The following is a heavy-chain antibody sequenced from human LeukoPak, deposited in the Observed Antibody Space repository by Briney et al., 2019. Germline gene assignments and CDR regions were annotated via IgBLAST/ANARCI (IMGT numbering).Heavy chain of an antibody. V-gene: IGHV6-1*01. D-gene: IGHD6-19*01. CDR1: GDSVSSNSAA. J-gene: IGHJ5*02. Sequence: SQTLSLTCAISGDSVSSNSAAWNWIRQSPSRGLEWLGRTYYRSKWYNDYAVSVKSRITINPDTSKNQFSLQLNSVTPEDTAVYYCARGYSSGWYRRGWFDPWGQGTLVTVSS. CDR3: ARGYSSGWYRRGWFDP. CDR2: TYYRSKWYN.